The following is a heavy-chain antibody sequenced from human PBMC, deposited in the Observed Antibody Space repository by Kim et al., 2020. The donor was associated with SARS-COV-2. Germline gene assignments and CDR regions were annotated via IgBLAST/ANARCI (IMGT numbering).Heavy chain of an antibody. J-gene: IGHJ3*02. Sequence: GRLTTSRDNAKNPLYLQMNSLRAEDTAVYYCARDGPMYYYGSGTYDAFDIWGQGTMVTVSS. CDR3: ARDGPMYYYGSGTYDAFDI. V-gene: IGHV3-74*01. D-gene: IGHD3-10*01.